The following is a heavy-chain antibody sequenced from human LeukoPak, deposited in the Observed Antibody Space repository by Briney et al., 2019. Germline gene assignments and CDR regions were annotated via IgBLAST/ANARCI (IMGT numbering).Heavy chain of an antibody. CDR3: ARDIAVTGTGHYYGMDV. J-gene: IGHJ6*02. V-gene: IGHV1-46*01. CDR2: INPSGGST. CDR1: GYTFTNYF. Sequence: ASVKVSCKASGYTFTNYFLHWVRQAPGQGLEWMGIINPSGGSTSYAQKFQGRVTMTRDTSTSTVYMELSSLRSEDTALYYCARDIAVTGTGHYYGMDVWGQGTTVTVSS. D-gene: IGHD6-19*01.